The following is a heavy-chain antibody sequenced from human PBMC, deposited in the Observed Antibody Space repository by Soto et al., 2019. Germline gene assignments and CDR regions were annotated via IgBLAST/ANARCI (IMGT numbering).Heavy chain of an antibody. CDR1: GFTVGNFD. D-gene: IGHD5-12*01. CDR3: VRVLYDSGVVDF. J-gene: IGHJ4*02. Sequence: QLVESGGGLFQAGGSTRLSCLVSGFTVGNFDMAWVRQAPGKGLEWASIIQTGGATYYSDSAQGRFTISRDNSKTTVYLQMNRLRVEDTGVYSCVRVLYDSGVVDFWGPGSLITVS. CDR2: IQTGGAT. V-gene: IGHV3-53*01.